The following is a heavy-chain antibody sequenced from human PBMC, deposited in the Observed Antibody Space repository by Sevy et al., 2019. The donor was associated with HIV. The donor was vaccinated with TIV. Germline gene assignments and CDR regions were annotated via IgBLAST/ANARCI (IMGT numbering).Heavy chain of an antibody. V-gene: IGHV6-1*01. CDR2: TYYRSKWYT. Sequence: SQTPSLTCAISGDSVASSSAAWNWIRQSPSRGLEWLGRTYYRSKWYTDYALSVKSRIIINPDTSKNQFSLQLNSVTPEDTAVYYCARAEVATGGYDYWGQGTLVTVSS. CDR3: ARAEVATGGYDY. CDR1: GDSVASSSAA. D-gene: IGHD5-12*01. J-gene: IGHJ4*02.